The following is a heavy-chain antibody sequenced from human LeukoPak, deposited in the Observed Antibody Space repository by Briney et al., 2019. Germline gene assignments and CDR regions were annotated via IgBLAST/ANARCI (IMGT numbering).Heavy chain of an antibody. CDR1: GYTLTELS. CDR3: ATSSYCSSTSCHKLGYYYYMDV. D-gene: IGHD2-2*01. CDR2: FDPEDGET. Sequence: SVKVSCKVSGYTLTELSMHWVRQAPGKGLEWMGGFDPEDGETIYAQKFQGRVTMTEDTSTDTAYMELSSLRSEDTAVYYCATSSYCSSTSCHKLGYYYYMDVWGKGTTVTVSS. V-gene: IGHV1-24*01. J-gene: IGHJ6*03.